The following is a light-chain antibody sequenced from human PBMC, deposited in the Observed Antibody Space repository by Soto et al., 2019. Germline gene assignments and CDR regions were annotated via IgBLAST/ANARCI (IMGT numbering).Light chain of an antibody. CDR1: QSLKSNY. Sequence: SDLTQSPGTLSLSPGERAALSCRASQSLKSNYLAWYQQKPGQSPSLLIYGASTRATGVPDRFSGSGSGTDFTLTISRLEPEDFAVYYCHQYNTFPWTFGQGTKVEIK. CDR3: HQYNTFPWT. CDR2: GAS. J-gene: IGKJ1*01. V-gene: IGKV3-20*01.